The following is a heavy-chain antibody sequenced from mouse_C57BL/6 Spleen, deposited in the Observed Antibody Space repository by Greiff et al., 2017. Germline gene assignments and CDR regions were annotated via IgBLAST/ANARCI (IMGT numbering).Heavy chain of an antibody. D-gene: IGHD2-5*01. Sequence: EVKLVESGGGLVKPGGSLKLSCAASGFTFSSYAMSWVRQTPEKRLEWVATISDGGSYTYYPDNVKGRFTISRDNAKNNLYLQMSHLKSEDTAMYNCARDSNYDYGGQGTTLTVSS. V-gene: IGHV5-4*01. CDR3: ARDSNYDY. CDR1: GFTFSSYA. CDR2: ISDGGSYT. J-gene: IGHJ2*01.